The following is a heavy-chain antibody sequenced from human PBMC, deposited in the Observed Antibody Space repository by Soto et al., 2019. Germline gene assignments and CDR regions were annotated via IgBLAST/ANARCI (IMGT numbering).Heavy chain of an antibody. CDR1: GGSIRGSNYF. D-gene: IGHD3-16*01. Sequence: QLQLQESGPGLVKPSEALSLTCTVSGGSIRGSNYFWGWVRQAPGKGLGWIASIYHSGSSYYNPFIKSRVTISVETSKNKVSLKLSSVTAEDTAVYYCSSSRAHMITFGGDSDTDMDVWGQGTTVTVSS. CDR2: IYHSGSS. V-gene: IGHV4-39*01. J-gene: IGHJ6*02. CDR3: SSSRAHMITFGGDSDTDMDV.